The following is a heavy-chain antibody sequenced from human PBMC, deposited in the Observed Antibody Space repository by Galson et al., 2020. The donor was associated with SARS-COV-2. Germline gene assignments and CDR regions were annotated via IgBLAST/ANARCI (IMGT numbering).Heavy chain of an antibody. CDR2: IHHGRSH. J-gene: IGHJ6*02. V-gene: IGHV4-4*02. D-gene: IGHD3-16*01. CDR3: ARDPIAYENALLNDGVDV. Sequence: SETLSLTCAVSGVTITSNNWWIWVRQTPGRGLEWIGEIHHGRSHNYNPSLRSRVTISIDTSKNQFSLRLNSVTAADTAVYFCARDPIAYENALLNDGVDVWDQGTSVAVTS. CDR1: GVTITSNNW.